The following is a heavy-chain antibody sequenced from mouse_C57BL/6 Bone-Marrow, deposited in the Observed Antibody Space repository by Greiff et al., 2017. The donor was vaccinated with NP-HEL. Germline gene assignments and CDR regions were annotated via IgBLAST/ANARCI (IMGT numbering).Heavy chain of an antibody. CDR3: AKKEKIYYGNSSWFAY. CDR1: GFSLTSYG. V-gene: IGHV2-5*01. Sequence: QVQLKESGPGLVQPSQSLSITCTVSGFSLTSYGVHWVRQSPGKGLEWLGVIWRGGSTDYNAAFMSRLSITKDNSKSQVFFKMNSLQADDTAIYYCAKKEKIYYGNSSWFAYWGHGTLVTVSA. D-gene: IGHD2-1*01. J-gene: IGHJ3*01. CDR2: IWRGGST.